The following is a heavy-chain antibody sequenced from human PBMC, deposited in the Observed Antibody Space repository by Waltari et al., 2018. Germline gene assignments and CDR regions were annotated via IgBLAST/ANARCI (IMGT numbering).Heavy chain of an antibody. CDR3: SDPPSDF. Sequence: EVQLVESVGGLVQPGGSPRLAFTTSGFTFSKYWMSWVRQAPGKGLEWLASIKEDGSETNYVESVKGRFTISRDNAKNSLYLQMSSLRAEDTAVYYCSDPPSDFWGQGAVVTVSS. CDR1: GFTFSKYW. V-gene: IGHV3-7*03. CDR2: IKEDGSET. D-gene: IGHD2-21*01. J-gene: IGHJ4*02.